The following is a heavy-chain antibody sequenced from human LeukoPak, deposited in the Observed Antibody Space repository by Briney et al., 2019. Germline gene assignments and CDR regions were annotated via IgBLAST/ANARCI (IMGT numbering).Heavy chain of an antibody. J-gene: IGHJ3*02. CDR1: GYTFTSYY. CDR2: INPSGGST. V-gene: IGHV1-46*01. D-gene: IGHD5-12*01. Sequence: ASVKVSCKASGYTFTSYYMHWVRQAPGQGLEWMGIINPSGGSTSYAQKFQGRVTMTRDTSTSTVYMELSSLRSEDTAVYYCARNLERGYSGYDAFDIWGQGTMVTVSS. CDR3: ARNLERGYSGYDAFDI.